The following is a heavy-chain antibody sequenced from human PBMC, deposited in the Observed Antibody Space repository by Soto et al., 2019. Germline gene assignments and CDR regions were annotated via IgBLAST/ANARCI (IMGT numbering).Heavy chain of an antibody. V-gene: IGHV1-46*01. Sequence: ASVKVSCKASGYTFTSYYMHWVRQAPGQGLEWMGIINPSGGSTSYAQKFQGRVTMTRDTSTSTVYMELSSLRSEDTAVYYCARGLDSGCSGGSCSGGFDPWGQGTLVTVSS. CDR2: INPSGGST. J-gene: IGHJ5*02. CDR1: GYTFTSYY. D-gene: IGHD2-15*01. CDR3: ARGLDSGCSGGSCSGGFDP.